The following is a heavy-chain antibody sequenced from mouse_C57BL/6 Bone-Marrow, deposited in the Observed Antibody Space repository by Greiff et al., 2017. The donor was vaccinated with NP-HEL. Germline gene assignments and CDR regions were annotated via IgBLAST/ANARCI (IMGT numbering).Heavy chain of an antibody. CDR2: INPSNGGA. Sequence: QVQLQQPGTELVKPGASVKLSCKASGYTFTSYWMHWVTQRHGPGLEWLGNINPSNGGANYNEKFTIKATLTVANSSSTDYMQLSSLTSEDSAVYYCAIYYYGSSYAMDYWGQGTSVTVSS. V-gene: IGHV1-53*01. CDR1: GYTFTSYW. J-gene: IGHJ4*01. D-gene: IGHD1-1*01. CDR3: AIYYYGSSYAMDY.